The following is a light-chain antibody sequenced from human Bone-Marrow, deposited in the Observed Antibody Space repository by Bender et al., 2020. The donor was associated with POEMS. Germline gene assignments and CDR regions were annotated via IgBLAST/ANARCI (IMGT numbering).Light chain of an antibody. J-gene: IGLJ2*01. CDR2: GNN. Sequence: QSVLTQPPSASGTPGQRVTISCSGSSSNIGGNTVNWYQQLPGTAPKLLIYGNNNRPSGVPDRFSGSKSGTSASLAITGLQAEDEADYFCQSYDSSLSGQVLFGGGTRLTVL. CDR3: QSYDSSLSGQVL. CDR1: SSNIGGNT. V-gene: IGLV1-40*01.